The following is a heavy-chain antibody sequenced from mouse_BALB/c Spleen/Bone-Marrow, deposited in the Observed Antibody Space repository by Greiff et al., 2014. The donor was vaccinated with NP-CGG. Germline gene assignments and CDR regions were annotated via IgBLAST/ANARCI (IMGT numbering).Heavy chain of an antibody. V-gene: IGHV2-9*02. CDR1: GFSLTSYG. J-gene: IGHJ4*01. Sequence: VQLVESGPGLVAPSQSLSITCTVSGFSLTSYGVHWVRQPPGKGLEWLGVIWAGGSTDYNSALMSRLSISKDNSKSQVFLKMNSFQTDDTAMYYCARDESGSCGDYWGQGTSVTVSS. D-gene: IGHD1-1*02. CDR2: IWAGGST. CDR3: ARDESGSCGDY.